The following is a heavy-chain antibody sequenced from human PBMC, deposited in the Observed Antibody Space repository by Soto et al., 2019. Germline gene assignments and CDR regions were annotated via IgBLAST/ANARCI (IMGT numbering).Heavy chain of an antibody. CDR3: ARGRRFGYSIKYYYGMDV. Sequence: QVQLQESGPGLVKPSQTLSLTCTVSGGSISSGGYYWSWIRQHPGKGLEWIGYIYDSGSTYYNPYLKSRFTISLDTYKNQFSLRLSSVTAADTAVYYCARGRRFGYSIKYYYGMDVWGQGTTVTVSS. J-gene: IGHJ6*02. CDR1: GGSISSGGYY. D-gene: IGHD4-4*01. V-gene: IGHV4-31*03. CDR2: IYDSGST.